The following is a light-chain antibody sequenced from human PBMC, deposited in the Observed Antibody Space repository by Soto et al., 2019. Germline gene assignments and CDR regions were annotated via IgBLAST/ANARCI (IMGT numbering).Light chain of an antibody. V-gene: IGKV3-15*01. CDR2: GAS. J-gene: IGKJ1*01. Sequence: ETVMTQAPATLSVPPGERATLSCRASQSVNSNLAWYQQKPGQAPRLLIYGASTRATGIPDRFSGSGSGTDFTLTISRLEPEDFAVYYCQQYNNWSTCGQGTKGDIK. CDR3: QQYNNWST. CDR1: QSVNSN.